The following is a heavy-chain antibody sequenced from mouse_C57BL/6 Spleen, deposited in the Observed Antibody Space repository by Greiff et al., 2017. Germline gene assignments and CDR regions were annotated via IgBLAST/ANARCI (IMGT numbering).Heavy chain of an antibody. CDR1: GYTFTSYW. D-gene: IGHD2-3*01. V-gene: IGHV1-55*01. J-gene: IGHJ3*01. Sequence: QVQLQQPGAELVKPGASVKMSCKASGYTFTSYWITWVKQRPGQGLEWIGDIYPGSGSTNYNEKFKSKATLTVETSSSTAYMQLSSLTSEDSAVYYCARADGYYPAYWGQGTLVTVSA. CDR2: IYPGSGST. CDR3: ARADGYYPAY.